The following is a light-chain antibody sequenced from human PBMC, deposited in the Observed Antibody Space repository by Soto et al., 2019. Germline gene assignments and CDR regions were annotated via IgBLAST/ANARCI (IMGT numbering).Light chain of an antibody. V-gene: IGLV2-8*01. CDR3: TSYSGSNTPYV. J-gene: IGLJ1*01. Sequence: QSVLTQPPSASGSPGQSVTISCTGTSSDVGGYNYVSWYQHHPGKAPKLMISEVTNRPSGVPDRFSGSKSGNTASLTVSGLQAEDEADYYCTSYSGSNTPYVLGTGTKVTVL. CDR1: SSDVGGYNY. CDR2: EVT.